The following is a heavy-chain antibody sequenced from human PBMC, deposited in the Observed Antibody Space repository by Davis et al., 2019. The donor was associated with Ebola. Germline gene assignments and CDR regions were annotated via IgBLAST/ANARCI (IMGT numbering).Heavy chain of an antibody. V-gene: IGHV1-2*04. CDR3: ARGLSIAAAHYYYYGMDV. CDR1: GYTFTSYG. D-gene: IGHD6-13*01. CDR2: INPNSGGT. J-gene: IGHJ6*02. Sequence: AASVKVSCKASGYTFTSYGISWVRQAPGQGLEWMGWINPNSGGTNYAQKFQGWVTMTRDTSISTAYMELSRLRSDDTAVYYCARGLSIAAAHYYYYGMDVWGQGTTVTVSS.